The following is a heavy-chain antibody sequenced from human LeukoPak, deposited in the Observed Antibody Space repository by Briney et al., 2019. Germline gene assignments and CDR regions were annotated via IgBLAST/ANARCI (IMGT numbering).Heavy chain of an antibody. Sequence: GGSLRLSCAVSGFSVTNNYMSWVRQAPGKGLEWVSVFYVGGATYYADSVRGRFTISRDNSENTLYLQMKSLRAEDTAVYYCARGDGYNFFDYWGQGTLVTVSS. CDR1: GFSVTNNY. D-gene: IGHD5-24*01. CDR3: ARGDGYNFFDY. J-gene: IGHJ4*02. V-gene: IGHV3-53*01. CDR2: FYVGGAT.